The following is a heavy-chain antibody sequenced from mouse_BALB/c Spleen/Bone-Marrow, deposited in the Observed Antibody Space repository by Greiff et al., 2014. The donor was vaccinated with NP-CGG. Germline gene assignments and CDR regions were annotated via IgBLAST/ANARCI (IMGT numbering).Heavy chain of an antibody. CDR1: GYTFTSSR. CDR2: IHPNSGNT. Sequence: VQLQQSGSVLARPGASVKLSCKASGYTFTSSRMHWAKQRPGQGLEWIGDIHPNSGNTNYNEKFRGEATLTVDTSSNTAYVDRSSLTSEDSAVYYCARSYRFWYFDVWGAGTTVTVSS. V-gene: IGHV1S130*01. CDR3: ARSYRFWYFDV. D-gene: IGHD2-14*01. J-gene: IGHJ1*01.